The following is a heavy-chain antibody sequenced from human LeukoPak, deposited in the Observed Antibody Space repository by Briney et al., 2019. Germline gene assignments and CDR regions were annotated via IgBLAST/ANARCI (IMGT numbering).Heavy chain of an antibody. Sequence: ASVTVSCKASGYIFTSYGISWVRQAPGQGLDGMGWISAYKGNTYYAQKLKGRVTMTPDTSTSTAYMELRSLRPDDTAVYYCARDLYYYDSSTYPDIFDIWGQGTMVTVSS. CDR2: ISAYKGNT. V-gene: IGHV1-18*01. J-gene: IGHJ3*02. CDR1: GYIFTSYG. D-gene: IGHD3-22*01. CDR3: ARDLYYYDSSTYPDIFDI.